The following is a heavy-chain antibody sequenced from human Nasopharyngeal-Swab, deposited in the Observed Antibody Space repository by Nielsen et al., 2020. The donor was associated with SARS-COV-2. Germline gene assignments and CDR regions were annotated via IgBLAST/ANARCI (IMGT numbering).Heavy chain of an antibody. CDR1: GFTFNNYN. J-gene: IGHJ6*02. CDR3: ARDGLDYDFWSAYFMDV. CDR2: ISSSSSYI. D-gene: IGHD3-3*01. V-gene: IGHV3-21*01. Sequence: GESLKISCAASGFTFNNYNFNWDRQAPGKGLERVSAISSSSSYIYYADSVKGRFTISRDNAKNSLYLQMNSLRAEDTAVYYCARDGLDYDFWSAYFMDVWGQGTTVTVSS.